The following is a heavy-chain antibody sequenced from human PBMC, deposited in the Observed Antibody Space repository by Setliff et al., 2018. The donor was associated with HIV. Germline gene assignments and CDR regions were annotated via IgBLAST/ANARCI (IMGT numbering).Heavy chain of an antibody. J-gene: IGHJ6*02. D-gene: IGHD3-10*01. Sequence: HPGGSLRLSCVASEFRFSNYWMAWVRQAPGKGLEWVGNINQDGSEENYVDSVKGRFTISRDNAKKSLYLQMNSLRGEDTAVYYCARKLRPGHGMDVWGQGTTVTV. CDR2: INQDGSEE. CDR1: EFRFSNYW. V-gene: IGHV3-7*01. CDR3: ARKLRPGHGMDV.